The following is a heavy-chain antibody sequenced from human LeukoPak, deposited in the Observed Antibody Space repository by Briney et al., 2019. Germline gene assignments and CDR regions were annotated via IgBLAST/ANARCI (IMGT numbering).Heavy chain of an antibody. CDR3: AKNVMTYFDY. J-gene: IGHJ4*02. D-gene: IGHD2/OR15-2a*01. CDR1: GFTFSSYA. V-gene: IGHV3-23*01. Sequence: GGSLRLSCAASGFTFSSYAMSWVRQAPGKGREWVSTISGSGDSTYYAGSVKGRFTISRDNSKNTLYLQMNSLRAEDTAVYYCAKNVMTYFDYWGQGTLVTVSS. CDR2: ISGSGDST.